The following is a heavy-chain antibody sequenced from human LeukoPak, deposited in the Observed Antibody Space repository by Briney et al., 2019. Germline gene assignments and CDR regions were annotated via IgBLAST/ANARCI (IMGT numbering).Heavy chain of an antibody. CDR3: ARAYPPLRTAAAGDQ. Sequence: GGSLKLSCTASGFTFSDCDMSWVRQAPGKGLEWVSSISYRSSPIYYADSVKGRFTISRDNAKNSLYLQMDSLRAGDTAVYYCARAYPPLRTAAAGDQWGQGTLVTVSS. CDR1: GFTFSDCD. V-gene: IGHV3-21*01. D-gene: IGHD6-13*01. CDR2: ISYRSSPI. J-gene: IGHJ4*02.